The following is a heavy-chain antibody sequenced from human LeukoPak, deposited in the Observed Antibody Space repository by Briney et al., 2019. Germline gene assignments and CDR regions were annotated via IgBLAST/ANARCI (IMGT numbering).Heavy chain of an antibody. J-gene: IGHJ4*02. Sequence: SETLSLTCTVSGGSISSYYWSWIRQPPGKGLEWIGYIYYSGSTNYNPSLKSRVTISVDTSKNQFSLKLSSVTAADTAVYYCARVSYDSSGYYYFDYRGQGTLVTVSS. CDR1: GGSISSYY. D-gene: IGHD3-22*01. CDR2: IYYSGST. V-gene: IGHV4-59*01. CDR3: ARVSYDSSGYYYFDY.